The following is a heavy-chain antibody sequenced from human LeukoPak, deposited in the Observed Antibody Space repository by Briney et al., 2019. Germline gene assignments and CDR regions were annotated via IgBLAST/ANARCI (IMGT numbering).Heavy chain of an antibody. CDR2: ISSSSSYI. V-gene: IGHV3-21*01. J-gene: IGHJ6*03. CDR3: ARESVVPAAITYYYYYMDV. D-gene: IGHD2-2*02. Sequence: GGSLRLSCAASGFTFSSYSMNWVRQAPGKGLEWVSSISSSSSYIYYADSVKGRFTISRDNAKNSLYLQMNSLRAEDTAVYYCARESVVPAAITYYYYYMDVWGKGTTVTVSS. CDR1: GFTFSSYS.